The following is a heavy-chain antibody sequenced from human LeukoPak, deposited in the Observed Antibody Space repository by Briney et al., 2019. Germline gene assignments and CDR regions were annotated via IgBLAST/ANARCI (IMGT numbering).Heavy chain of an antibody. CDR2: VWYDGTNK. Sequence: GRSLRLSCAASGFIFSSYGMHWVRQATGKGLEWVEVVWYDGTNKYYADSVKGRFTISRDNSKNTLYLQMNSLRAEDTAVYYCAGKGYYYYGMDVWGQGTTVTVSS. CDR3: AGKGYYYYGMDV. V-gene: IGHV3-33*01. D-gene: IGHD4-23*01. CDR1: GFIFSSYG. J-gene: IGHJ6*02.